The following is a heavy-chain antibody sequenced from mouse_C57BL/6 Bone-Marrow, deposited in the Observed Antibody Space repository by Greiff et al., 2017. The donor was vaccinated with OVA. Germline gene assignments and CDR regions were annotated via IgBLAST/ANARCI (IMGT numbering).Heavy chain of an antibody. V-gene: IGHV1-74*01. D-gene: IGHD1-1*01. Sequence: QVQLQQPGADLVKPGASVKVSCKASGYTFTSYWMHWVKQRPGQGLEWIGRIHPSDSDTNYNQKFKGKATLTVDKSSSTAYMQLSSLTSEDSAVYYWAIERGDYYGSSFYFDYWGQGTTLTVSS. CDR2: IHPSDSDT. CDR3: AIERGDYYGSSFYFDY. CDR1: GYTFTSYW. J-gene: IGHJ2*01.